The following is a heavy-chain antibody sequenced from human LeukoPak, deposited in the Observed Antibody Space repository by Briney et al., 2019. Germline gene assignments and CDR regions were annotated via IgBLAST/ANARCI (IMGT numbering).Heavy chain of an antibody. CDR3: ASPHYYGSGSYYNPEGVFGVVNDY. D-gene: IGHD3-10*01. J-gene: IGHJ4*02. CDR2: IYHSGST. CDR1: GGSISSGGYS. Sequence: PSETLSLTCAVSGGSISSGGYSWSWIRQPPGKGLEWIGYIYHSGSTYYNPSLKSRVTISVDRSKNQFSLKLSSVTAADTAVYYCASPHYYGSGSYYNPEGVFGVVNDYWGQGTLVTVSS. V-gene: IGHV4-30-2*01.